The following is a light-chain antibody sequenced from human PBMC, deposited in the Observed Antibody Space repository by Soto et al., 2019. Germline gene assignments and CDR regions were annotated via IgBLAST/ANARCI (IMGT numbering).Light chain of an antibody. CDR1: QSVSST. V-gene: IGKV3-15*01. CDR3: QQYNNWPLT. CDR2: GAF. J-gene: IGKJ4*01. Sequence: EIVMAQSPATLSVSPGERATLSCRASQSVSSTLAWYQQKPGQAPWLLIYGAFTRATGVPARFSGSGSGTEFTLTISSLQSEDFAVYYCQQYNNWPLTFGGGTKVEI.